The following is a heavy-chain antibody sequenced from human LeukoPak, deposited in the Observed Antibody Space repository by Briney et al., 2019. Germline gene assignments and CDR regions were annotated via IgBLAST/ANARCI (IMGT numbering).Heavy chain of an antibody. CDR2: IIPIFGTA. V-gene: IGHV1-69*01. CDR1: GGTFSSYA. CDR3: ASRTASSGSFDY. D-gene: IGHD3-10*01. Sequence: SVKVSCKASGGTFSSYAISWVRQAPGQGLEWMGGIIPIFGTANYAQKFQGRVTITADESTSTAYMELSSLRSEDTAVYYCASRTASSGSFDYWGQGTLVTVSS. J-gene: IGHJ4*02.